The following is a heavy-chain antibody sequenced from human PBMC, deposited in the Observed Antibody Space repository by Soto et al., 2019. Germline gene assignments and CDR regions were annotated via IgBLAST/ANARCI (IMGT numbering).Heavy chain of an antibody. D-gene: IGHD2-15*01. Sequence: PSETLSLTCTVSGGSVSSGSYYWSWIRQPPGKGLEWIGYIYYSGSTNYKTSLKSRVTISVDTSKNQFSLKLSSVTAADTAVYYCARSTPARYWNFDYWGQGTLVTVSS. J-gene: IGHJ4*02. CDR3: ARSTPARYWNFDY. CDR2: IYYSGST. V-gene: IGHV4-61*01. CDR1: GGSVSSGSYY.